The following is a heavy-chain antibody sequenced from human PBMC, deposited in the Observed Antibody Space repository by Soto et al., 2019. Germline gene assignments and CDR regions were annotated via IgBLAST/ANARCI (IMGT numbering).Heavy chain of an antibody. J-gene: IGHJ6*02. CDR1: GSTFSTYG. D-gene: IGHD4-4*01. CDR3: ARDNPTVNTNYNYHYYGIDV. CDR2: IIPLFGTS. V-gene: IGHV1-69*01. Sequence: QVKLVQSGAEVRKPGSALKVSCKASGSTFSTYGINWVRQAPGQALEWMGGIIPLFGTSGYAQQFEGRVTITADEYSSTAYLELSSLRSEDTAVYYCARDNPTVNTNYNYHYYGIDVWGQGTTVTVSS.